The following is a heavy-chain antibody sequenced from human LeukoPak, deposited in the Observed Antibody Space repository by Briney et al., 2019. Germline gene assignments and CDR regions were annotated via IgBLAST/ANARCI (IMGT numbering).Heavy chain of an antibody. CDR1: GFTFSSYG. J-gene: IGHJ5*02. V-gene: IGHV3-23*01. Sequence: GRSLRLSCAASGFTFSSYGMSWVRQAPGKGLEWVSAITGNGANTFYADSVKGRFTISRDNSKNTMYLQMNSLRAEDTALYYCARDRSGSYPNWFDPWGQETLVTVSS. CDR3: ARDRSGSYPNWFDP. CDR2: ITGNGANT. D-gene: IGHD3-10*01.